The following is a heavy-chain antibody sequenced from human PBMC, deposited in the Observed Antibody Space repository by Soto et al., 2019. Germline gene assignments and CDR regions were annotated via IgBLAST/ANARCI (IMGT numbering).Heavy chain of an antibody. CDR1: GYTFTSYG. CDR3: ERDKGSIGAQY. D-gene: IGHD5-12*01. CDR2: IIPIFGTA. J-gene: IGHJ4*02. V-gene: IGHV1-69*13. Sequence: SVKVSCKASGYTFTSYGISWVRQAPGQGLEWMGGIIPIFGTANYAQKFQGRVTITADESTSTAYMELSSLRSEDTAVYYCERDKGSIGAQYWGQGTLVTVSS.